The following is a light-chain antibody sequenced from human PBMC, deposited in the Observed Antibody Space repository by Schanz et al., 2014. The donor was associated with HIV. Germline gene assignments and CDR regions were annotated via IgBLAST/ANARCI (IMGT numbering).Light chain of an antibody. CDR1: SSDVGGYNY. Sequence: QSALTQPRSVSGSPGQSVTISCTGTSSDVGGYNYVSWYQQHPGKAPKLMIYDVSKRPSGLPDRFSGSKSGNTASLTISGIQAEDEADYYCSSYASGSTLEVFGSGTKLTVL. CDR3: SSYASGSTLEV. J-gene: IGLJ1*01. CDR2: DVS. V-gene: IGLV2-11*01.